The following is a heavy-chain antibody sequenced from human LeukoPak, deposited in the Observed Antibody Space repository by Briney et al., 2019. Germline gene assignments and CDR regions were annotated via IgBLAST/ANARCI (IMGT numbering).Heavy chain of an antibody. V-gene: IGHV4-59*08. CDR3: ARRNGGWFDY. D-gene: IGHD1-1*01. CDR1: GGSISSYY. J-gene: IGHJ4*02. Sequence: SETLSLTCTVSGGSISSYYWSWIRQPPGKGLEWIGYIYYSGSTNYNPSLKSRVTISVDTSKNQFSLKLSSVTAADTAVYYCARRNGGWFDYWGQGTLVTVSS. CDR2: IYYSGST.